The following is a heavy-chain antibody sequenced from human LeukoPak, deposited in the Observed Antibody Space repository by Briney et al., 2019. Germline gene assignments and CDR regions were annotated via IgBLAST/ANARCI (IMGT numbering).Heavy chain of an antibody. V-gene: IGHV4-61*02. CDR2: IYTSGST. CDR1: GGSISSSSYY. CDR3: ARSLAAWRFDP. J-gene: IGHJ5*02. Sequence: SETLSLTCTVSGGSISSSSYYWSWIRQPAGKGLEWIGRIYTSGSTNYNPSLKSRVTMSVDTSKNQFSLKLSSVTAADTAVYYCARSLAAWRFDPWGQGTLVTVSS. D-gene: IGHD6-6*01.